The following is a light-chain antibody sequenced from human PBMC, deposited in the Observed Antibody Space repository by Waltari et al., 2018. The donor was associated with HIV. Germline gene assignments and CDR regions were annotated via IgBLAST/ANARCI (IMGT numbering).Light chain of an antibody. CDR2: DAS. CDR3: QQRSNWPPSLT. J-gene: IGKJ4*01. Sequence: EIVLTQSPVTLSLSPGERATLSCRSSQNIVSHLAWYQQKPGLAPRLLIFDASSRATGIPARFSGGGSGTDFTLTISSLEPEDFAVYFCQQRSNWPPSLTFGGGTKVEIK. V-gene: IGKV3-11*01. CDR1: QNIVSH.